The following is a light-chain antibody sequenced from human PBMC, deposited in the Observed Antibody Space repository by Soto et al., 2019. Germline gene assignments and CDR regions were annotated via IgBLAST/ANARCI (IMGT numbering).Light chain of an antibody. CDR2: DVS. Sequence: QSVLTQPASVSGSLGQSITISCTGTSSDVGYYIYVSWFQQHPGKAPRLVISDVSNRPSGVSDRFSGSKSGNTASLTISGLQAEDEAHYYCSSYTTSSTHVFGTGTKVTVL. CDR1: SSDVGYYIY. J-gene: IGLJ1*01. CDR3: SSYTTSSTHV. V-gene: IGLV2-14*03.